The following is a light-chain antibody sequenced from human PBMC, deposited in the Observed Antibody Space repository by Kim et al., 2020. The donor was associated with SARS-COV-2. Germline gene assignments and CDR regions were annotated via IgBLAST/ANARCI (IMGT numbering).Light chain of an antibody. CDR1: QSISSW. Sequence: DIQMTKSPSTLSASVGDRVTITCRASQSISSWLAWYQQKPGQAPKLLIYKASSLESGVPSRFSGSGSGTEFTLTISSLQPDDFATYYCQQYNSYSRTFGQGTKLEI. J-gene: IGKJ2*01. CDR2: KAS. CDR3: QQYNSYSRT. V-gene: IGKV1-5*03.